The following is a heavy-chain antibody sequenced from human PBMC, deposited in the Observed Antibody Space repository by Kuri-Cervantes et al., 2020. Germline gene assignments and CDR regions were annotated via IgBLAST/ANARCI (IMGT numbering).Heavy chain of an antibody. CDR3: TRGMGDTAIPGY. J-gene: IGHJ4*02. V-gene: IGHV3-21*01. CDR1: GFTFSNAW. Sequence: GESLKISCAASGFTFSNAWMSWVRQAPGKGLEWVSSISRNRDYIYYADSVRGRFTISRDNAKNSLYLQLNSLRAEDTALYYCTRGMGDTAIPGYWGQGTLVTVSS. D-gene: IGHD5-18*01. CDR2: ISRNRDYI.